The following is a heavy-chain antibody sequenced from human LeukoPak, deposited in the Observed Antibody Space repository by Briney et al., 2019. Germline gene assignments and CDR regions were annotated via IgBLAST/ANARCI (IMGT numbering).Heavy chain of an antibody. CDR2: IYYSGST. CDR1: GGSISSGDYY. D-gene: IGHD3-22*01. Sequence: SETLSLTCTVSGGSISSGDYYWSWIRQPPGKGLEWIGYIYYSGSTYYNPSLKSRVTISVDTSKNQFSLKLSSVTAADTAVYYCARVPYYYDSSGYYSTTTHYFDYWGQGTLVTVSS. J-gene: IGHJ4*02. V-gene: IGHV4-30-4*01. CDR3: ARVPYYYDSSGYYSTTTHYFDY.